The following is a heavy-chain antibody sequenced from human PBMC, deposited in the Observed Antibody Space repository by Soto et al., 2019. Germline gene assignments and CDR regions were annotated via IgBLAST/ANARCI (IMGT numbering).Heavy chain of an antibody. CDR2: IHHSGSI. V-gene: IGHV4-30-4*08. D-gene: IGHD2-21*02. J-gene: IGHJ6*02. CDR3: AVEDDGGDSLDA. Sequence: QVQLQQSGPGLVKPSQTLSLTCTVSGGSISSDYYHWTWIRQSPGKGLEWIGYIHHSGSILYNPSLESRVTISVDTSKNHFALDRRSGTAAGTAVYVCAVEDDGGDSLDAWGQGTTVTVSS. CDR1: GGSISSDYYH.